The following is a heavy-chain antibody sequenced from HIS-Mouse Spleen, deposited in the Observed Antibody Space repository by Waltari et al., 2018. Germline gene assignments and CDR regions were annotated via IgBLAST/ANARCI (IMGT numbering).Heavy chain of an antibody. V-gene: IGHV3-7*01. CDR2: IKQDGSEK. CDR1: GFTFSRYW. CDR3: ARDRINRYCSSTSCYTGDWFDP. D-gene: IGHD2-2*02. J-gene: IGHJ5*02. Sequence: EVQLVESGGGLVQPGGSLRLSCAASGFTFSRYWMSWVRQAPGQWLEWVANIKQDGSEKYYVDSVKGRFTIYRDNAKNSLYLQMNSLRAEDTAVYYCARDRINRYCSSTSCYTGDWFDPWGQGTLVTVSS.